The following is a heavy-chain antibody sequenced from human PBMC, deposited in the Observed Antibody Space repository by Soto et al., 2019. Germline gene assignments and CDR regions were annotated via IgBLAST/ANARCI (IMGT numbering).Heavy chain of an antibody. CDR2: IIPIFGTA. V-gene: IGHV1-69*12. CDR3: ATDGDCTNGVCPAYYFDY. CDR1: GGTFSSYA. Sequence: QVQLVQSGAEVKKPGSSVKVSCKASGGTFSSYAISWVRQAPGQGLEWMGGIIPIFGTANYAQKFQGRVTITADESTSTAYMELSSLRSEDTAVYYCATDGDCTNGVCPAYYFDYWGQGTLVNVSS. J-gene: IGHJ4*02. D-gene: IGHD2-8*01.